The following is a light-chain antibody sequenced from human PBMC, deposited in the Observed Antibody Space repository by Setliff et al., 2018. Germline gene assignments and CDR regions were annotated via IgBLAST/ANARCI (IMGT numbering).Light chain of an antibody. CDR1: SSNIGAGYD. Sequence: QSVLTQPPSVSGAPGQRVTISCTGSSSNIGAGYDVHWYQQLPGTAPKLLIYGNSNRPSGVPDRFSGSKSGTSASLAITGLQAEDEADYYCGTWDSSLSAVVFGGGTK. J-gene: IGLJ2*01. CDR3: GTWDSSLSAVV. V-gene: IGLV1-40*01. CDR2: GNS.